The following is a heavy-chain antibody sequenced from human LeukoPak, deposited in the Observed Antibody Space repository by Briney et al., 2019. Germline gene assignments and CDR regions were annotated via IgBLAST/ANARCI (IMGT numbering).Heavy chain of an antibody. J-gene: IGHJ6*01. Sequence: PAETLSLTCTVSSGSFSDYYWTWMRQPPGQGLEGIGYSGSSKYNPSLESRVTISVDTSKRHFSLTLSSVTAADTAIYYCSRTRRHYYGSGKNLTPWPAGLDVWGQGTTVIVST. CDR1: SGSFSDYY. CDR2: SGSS. V-gene: IGHV4-59*01. D-gene: IGHD3-10*01. CDR3: SRTRRHYYGSGKNLTPWPAGLDV.